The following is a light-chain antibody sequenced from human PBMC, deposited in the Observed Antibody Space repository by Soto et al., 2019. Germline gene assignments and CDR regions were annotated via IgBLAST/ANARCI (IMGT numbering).Light chain of an antibody. CDR2: VAS. CDR3: QQSYSVPLT. CDR1: QSINSY. J-gene: IGKJ4*01. V-gene: IGKV1-39*01. Sequence: DIQMTQSPSSLSASVGDRVTITCRASQSINSYLNWYQQRPGQAPKLLIYVASSLQSGVPSRFSGSGSGTDFTLTVSSLQPEDSAISYCQQSYSVPLTFGGGTKVEIK.